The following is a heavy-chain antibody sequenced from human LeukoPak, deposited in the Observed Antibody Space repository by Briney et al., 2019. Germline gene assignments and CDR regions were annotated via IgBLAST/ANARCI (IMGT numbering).Heavy chain of an antibody. D-gene: IGHD1-20*01. J-gene: IGHJ4*02. Sequence: PGGSLKLSCAVSGFTFTGSAMHWVRQASGKGLEWVGRIRSKPNNYATAYAASVKGRFTISRDDSKSTAYLQMNSLKTEDTAVYYCTRLPLSGTNDYWGQGTLVTVSS. CDR1: GFTFTGSA. CDR3: TRLPLSGTNDY. V-gene: IGHV3-73*01. CDR2: IRSKPNNYAT.